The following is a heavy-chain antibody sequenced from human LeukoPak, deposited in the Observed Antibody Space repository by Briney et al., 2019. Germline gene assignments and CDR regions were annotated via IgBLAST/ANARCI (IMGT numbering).Heavy chain of an antibody. D-gene: IGHD3-22*01. CDR1: GDSITNSY. Sequence: PSETLSLTCTVSGDSITNSYWNWIRQPPGRGLEWIGRISYGGSTNYNPSLKSRVIISRDTSKNQFSLKLSSVTAADTAVYYCARLGVVAHDYWGQGTLVTVSS. CDR3: ARLGVVAHDY. J-gene: IGHJ4*02. V-gene: IGHV4-59*12. CDR2: ISYGGST.